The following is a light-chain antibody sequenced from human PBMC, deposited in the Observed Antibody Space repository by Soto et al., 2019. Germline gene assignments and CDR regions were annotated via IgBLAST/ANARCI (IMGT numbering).Light chain of an antibody. CDR2: GAS. Sequence: EIVMTQSPDTLSVSPGERATLSCRASQSVSDNLAWYQQKPGQPPSLLIYGASTRATGVPSRFSSSGSGRDFTITISSQQSEDFAVYYCQHCNALSAFGQGTRLEIK. CDR3: QHCNALSA. V-gene: IGKV3-15*01. CDR1: QSVSDN. J-gene: IGKJ5*01.